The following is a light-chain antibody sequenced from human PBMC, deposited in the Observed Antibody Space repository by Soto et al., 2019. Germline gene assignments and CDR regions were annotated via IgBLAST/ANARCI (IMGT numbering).Light chain of an antibody. CDR3: CSYAGSTTLV. CDR1: NSDVGSYNI. J-gene: IGLJ2*01. Sequence: QSALTQPASVSGSPGQPITISCTVTNSDVGSYNIVSWYQQYPGKAPKLMIYDANKRPSGVSNRFSGSKSGNTASLTISGLQAEDDADYYCCSYAGSTTLVFGGWTKLTVL. V-gene: IGLV2-23*01. CDR2: DAN.